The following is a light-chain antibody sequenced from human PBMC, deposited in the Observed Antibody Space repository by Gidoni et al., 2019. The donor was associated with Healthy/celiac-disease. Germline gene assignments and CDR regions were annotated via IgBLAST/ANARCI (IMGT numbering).Light chain of an antibody. CDR3: QQSYSPPP. Sequence: IQMTESPSSRSASVGDRVTITCRASQSISSYLNWYQKKPGKVPKLLIYAASSLQSGVPSSFSGSGSWTDFILTISRLQPEDFATYYCQQSYSPPPFGGGTKVEIK. CDR2: AAS. CDR1: QSISSY. J-gene: IGKJ4*01. V-gene: IGKV1-39*01.